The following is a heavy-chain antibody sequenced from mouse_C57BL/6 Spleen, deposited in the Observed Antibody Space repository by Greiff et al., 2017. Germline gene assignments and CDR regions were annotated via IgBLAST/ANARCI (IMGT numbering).Heavy chain of an antibody. D-gene: IGHD1-1*01. CDR2: IYPGSGST. CDR1: GYTFTSYW. J-gene: IGHJ1*03. CDR3: ARTIYYYGSSHGYFDV. Sequence: QVQLQQPGAELVKPGASVKMSCKASGYTFTSYWITWVKQRPGQGLEWIGDIYPGSGSTNYNEKFKSKATLTVDTSSSTAYMQLSSLTSEDSAVYYCARTIYYYGSSHGYFDVWGTGTTVTVSS. V-gene: IGHV1-55*01.